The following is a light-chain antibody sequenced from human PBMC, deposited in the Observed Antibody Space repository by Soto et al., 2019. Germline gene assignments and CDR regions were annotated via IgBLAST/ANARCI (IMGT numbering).Light chain of an antibody. CDR1: QSIDSW. CDR2: EAS. J-gene: IGKJ1*01. CDR3: QQYTSYSAGT. V-gene: IGKV1-5*03. Sequence: DIQMTQSPSTLSASVGDRVTITCRASQSIDSWLAWFQQKPGKTPDLLIYEASSLESGVPSRFSGSGSGTEFTLTISSLQPDDFVTYYCQQYTSYSAGTFGQGTKVEIK.